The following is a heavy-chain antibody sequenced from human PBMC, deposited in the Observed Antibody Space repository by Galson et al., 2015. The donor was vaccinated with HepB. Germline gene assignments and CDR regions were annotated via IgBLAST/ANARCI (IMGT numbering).Heavy chain of an antibody. Sequence: CAISGDSVSSNSAAWNWIRQSPSRGLEWLGRTYYRSKWYNDYAVSVKSRITINPGTSRNQFSLQLNSVTPEDTAVYYCACHRGIIVATTPFDYWGQGTLVTVSS. J-gene: IGHJ4*02. V-gene: IGHV6-1*01. CDR1: GDSVSSNSAA. CDR3: ACHRGIIVATTPFDY. D-gene: IGHD5-12*01. CDR2: TYYRSKWYN.